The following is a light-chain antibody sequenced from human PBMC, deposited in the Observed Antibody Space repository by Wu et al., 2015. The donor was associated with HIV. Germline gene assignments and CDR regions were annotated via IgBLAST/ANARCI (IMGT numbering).Light chain of an antibody. CDR2: GAS. J-gene: IGKJ1*01. CDR1: QSVGNNY. CDR3: QQYGNSPRT. Sequence: DIVLTQSPGTLSLSPGERATLSCRASQSVGNNYLAWYQQMPGQAPRLLIYGASTRATGIPDRFTSSGSGTDFILTISRLEPEDFAVYYCQQYGNSPRTFGQGTKVEIK. V-gene: IGKV3-20*01.